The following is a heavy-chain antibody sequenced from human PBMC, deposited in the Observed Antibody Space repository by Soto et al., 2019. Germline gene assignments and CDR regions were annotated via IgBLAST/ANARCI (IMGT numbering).Heavy chain of an antibody. CDR2: ISAYNGNT. CDR3: ARDRGVAPPVAGNTHYYYYMDV. CDR1: GYSFTNYG. J-gene: IGHJ6*03. V-gene: IGHV1-18*03. Sequence: QDQLVQSGVEVKKPGASVKVSCKASGYSFTNYGITWVRQAPGQGFEWMGWISAYNGNTNYAQKFQGRVTMTTDASTRTAYLELRSLRTDDMAVYYCARDRGVAPPVAGNTHYYYYMDVWGKGTTVTVSS. D-gene: IGHD6-19*01.